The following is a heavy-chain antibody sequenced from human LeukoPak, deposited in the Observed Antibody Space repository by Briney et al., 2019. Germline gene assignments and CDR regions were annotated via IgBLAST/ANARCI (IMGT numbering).Heavy chain of an antibody. CDR1: GFTFDDYA. D-gene: IGHD1-14*01. J-gene: IGHJ3*02. Sequence: PGGSLRLSCAASGFTFDDYAMHWVRQAPGKGLEWVSGISWNSGSIGYADSVKGRFTISRDNAKNSLYLQMNSLRAEDMALYYCAKDLFPCSTARNDAFDIWGQGTMVTLSS. V-gene: IGHV3-9*03. CDR3: AKDLFPCSTARNDAFDI. CDR2: ISWNSGSI.